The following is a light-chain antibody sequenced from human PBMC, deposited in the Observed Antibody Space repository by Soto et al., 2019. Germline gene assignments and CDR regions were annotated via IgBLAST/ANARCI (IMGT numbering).Light chain of an antibody. J-gene: IGLJ1*01. CDR2: GNN. CDR1: SSNIGSTT. Sequence: QSVLTQPLSASGTPGQRVTISCSGSSSNIGSTTVNWYQQLPGTAPELLIYGNNQRPSGVPDRFSGSKSGTSASLAISGLQSGDEAEYYCAAWDDGLNGYVFGPGTKLTVL. CDR3: AAWDDGLNGYV. V-gene: IGLV1-44*01.